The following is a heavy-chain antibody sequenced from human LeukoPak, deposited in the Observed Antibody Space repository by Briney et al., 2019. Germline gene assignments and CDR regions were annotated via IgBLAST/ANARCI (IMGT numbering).Heavy chain of an antibody. Sequence: GGSLRLSCAASGFTFSSYGMPWVRQAPGKGLEGVAVISYDGSNKYYADSVKGRFTISRDNSKNTLYLQMNSLRAEDTAVYYCAKDSGPYCGGDCREAFDYWGQGTLVTVSS. CDR1: GFTFSSYG. J-gene: IGHJ4*02. CDR2: ISYDGSNK. D-gene: IGHD2-21*02. CDR3: AKDSGPYCGGDCREAFDY. V-gene: IGHV3-30*18.